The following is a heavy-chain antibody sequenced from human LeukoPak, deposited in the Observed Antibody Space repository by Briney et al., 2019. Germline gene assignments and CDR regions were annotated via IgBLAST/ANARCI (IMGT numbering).Heavy chain of an antibody. CDR2: ISSSSSYI. D-gene: IGHD3-9*01. CDR1: GFTFSSYS. V-gene: IGHV3-21*01. CDR3: ARGLWDYDILTGYDY. Sequence: GGSLRLSCAASGFTFSSYSMNWVRQAPGKGLEWVSSISSSSSYIYYADSVKGRFTISRDNAKNSLYLQMNSLRAEDTAVYYCARGLWDYDILTGYDYWGQGTLVTSPQ. J-gene: IGHJ4*02.